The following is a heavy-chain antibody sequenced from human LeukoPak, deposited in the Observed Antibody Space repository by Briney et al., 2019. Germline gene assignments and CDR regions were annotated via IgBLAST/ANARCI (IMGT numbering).Heavy chain of an antibody. V-gene: IGHV4-39*07. CDR1: GGSISSSSYY. D-gene: IGHD6-13*01. J-gene: IGHJ2*01. CDR2: IYYSGST. Sequence: ASETLSLTCTVSGGSISSSSYYWGWIRQPPGKGLEWIGSIYYSGSTYYNPSLKSRVTISVDTSKNQFSLKLSSVTAADTAVYYCARVYYSSSYDYWYFDLWGRGTLVTVSS. CDR3: ARVYYSSSYDYWYFDL.